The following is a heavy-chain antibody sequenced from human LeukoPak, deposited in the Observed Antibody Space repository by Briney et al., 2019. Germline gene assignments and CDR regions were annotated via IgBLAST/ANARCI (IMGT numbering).Heavy chain of an antibody. CDR2: NMNT. J-gene: IGHJ4*02. CDR1: GASVSSGDHH. V-gene: IGHV4-61*08. CDR3: ATYYVNGAGRGH. D-gene: IGHD2-8*01. Sequence: MASEALSLTCIVSGASVSSGDHHWSWIRQAPGKGLEWIGHNMNTYCNPSLKSRVTISIDTSKNQFSLMLSTVTAADTAIYYCATYYVNGAGRGHWGPGTLVTVSS.